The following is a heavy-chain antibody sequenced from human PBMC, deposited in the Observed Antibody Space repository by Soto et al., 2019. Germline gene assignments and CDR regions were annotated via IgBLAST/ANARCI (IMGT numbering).Heavy chain of an antibody. Sequence: EVQLLESGGGLVQPGGSLRLSCAASGFTFSNYAMSWVRQAPGKGLEWVSAISASADTTYNADSLEGRFTISRDNSKNTVYMQMSSLRFDDSAEDYCVKDWSGNTCPCRDVWGRCTTVTVSS. CDR2: ISASADTT. D-gene: IGHD3-3*01. CDR3: VKDWSGNTCPCRDV. V-gene: IGHV3-23*01. CDR1: GFTFSNYA. J-gene: IGHJ6*02.